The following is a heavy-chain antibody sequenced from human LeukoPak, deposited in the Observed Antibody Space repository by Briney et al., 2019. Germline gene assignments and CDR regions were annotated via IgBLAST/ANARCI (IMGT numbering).Heavy chain of an antibody. J-gene: IGHJ4*02. V-gene: IGHV1-46*01. Sequence: ASVKVSCKASGYTFTSYYMHWVRQAPGQGLEWMGIINPSGGSTSYAQKFQGRVTMTRDTFTSTVYMELSSLRSEDTAVYYCARDGYDFWSGYSFDYWGQGTLVTVSS. CDR1: GYTFTSYY. CDR2: INPSGGST. CDR3: ARDGYDFWSGYSFDY. D-gene: IGHD3-3*01.